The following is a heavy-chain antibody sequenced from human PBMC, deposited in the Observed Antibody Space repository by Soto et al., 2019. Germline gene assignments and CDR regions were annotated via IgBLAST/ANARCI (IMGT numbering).Heavy chain of an antibody. CDR2: ISYDGSNI. D-gene: IGHD3-10*01. J-gene: IGHJ3*02. CDR1: GFTFSSYA. Sequence: QVQLVESGGGVVQPGRSLRLSCAASGFTFSSYAMHWVRQAPGKGLEWVAVISYDGSNIYYADSVKGRFTISRDNSKNTLYLQMNSLRAEDTDAHDCARDSRVTGAGAFEIWGLGTMVTVSS. CDR3: ARDSRVTGAGAFEI. V-gene: IGHV3-30-3*01.